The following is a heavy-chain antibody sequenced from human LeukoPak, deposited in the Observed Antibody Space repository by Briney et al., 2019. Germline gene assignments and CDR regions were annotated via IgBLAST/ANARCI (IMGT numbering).Heavy chain of an antibody. J-gene: IGHJ4*02. V-gene: IGHV3-23*01. Sequence: PGGSLRLSCAASGVTFSIYTMNCVRQAPGKGLEWVSSIYGSGGSTYYADSVKGRFTISRDNSKNTMHLQMNSLRAEDTAVYYCAKGDNYGDNLSSDYWGQGALVTVSS. CDR1: GVTFSIYT. CDR3: AKGDNYGDNLSSDY. CDR2: IYGSGGST. D-gene: IGHD4-17*01.